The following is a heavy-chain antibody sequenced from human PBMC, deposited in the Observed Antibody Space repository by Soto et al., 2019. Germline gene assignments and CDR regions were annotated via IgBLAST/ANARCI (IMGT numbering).Heavy chain of an antibody. CDR2: IYYSGST. J-gene: IGHJ6*02. CDR1: GGSISSSSYY. D-gene: IGHD5-18*01. CDR3: ARLDTAMVHYYYYGMDV. Sequence: SETLSLTCTVSGGSISSSSYYWGWIRQPPGKGLEWIGSIYYSGSTYYNPSLKSRVTISVDTSKNQFSLKLSSVTAVDTAVYYCARLDTAMVHYYYYGMDVWGQGTTVTVSS. V-gene: IGHV4-39*01.